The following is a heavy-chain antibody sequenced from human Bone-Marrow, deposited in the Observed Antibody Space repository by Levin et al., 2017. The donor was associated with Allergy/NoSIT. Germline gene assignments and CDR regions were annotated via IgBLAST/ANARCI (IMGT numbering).Heavy chain of an antibody. Sequence: PGGSLRLSCAVYGGSFSDYYWSWIRQPPGKGLEWIGEINHSGATNYNPSLKSRVTISVDTSKNQVSLKLTSVTAADTAGYYCASSRAYNVYDWAYYFGYWGQGTPVTVST. CDR1: GGSFSDYY. D-gene: IGHD5/OR15-5a*01. CDR2: INHSGAT. CDR3: ASSRAYNVYDWAYYFGY. V-gene: IGHV4-34*01. J-gene: IGHJ4*02.